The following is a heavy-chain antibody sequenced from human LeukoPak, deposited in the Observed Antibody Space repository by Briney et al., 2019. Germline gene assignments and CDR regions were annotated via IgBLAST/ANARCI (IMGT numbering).Heavy chain of an antibody. V-gene: IGHV3-21*01. CDR1: GFTFSSYS. Sequence: KSGGSLRFSCAASGFTFSSYSMNWVRQAPGKGLEWVSSISSSSSYIYYADSVKGRFTISRDNAKNSLYLQMNSLRAEDTAVYYCARDLYDILTGGYYYYGMDVWGQGTTVTVSS. CDR3: ARDLYDILTGGYYYYGMDV. CDR2: ISSSSSYI. D-gene: IGHD3-9*01. J-gene: IGHJ6*02.